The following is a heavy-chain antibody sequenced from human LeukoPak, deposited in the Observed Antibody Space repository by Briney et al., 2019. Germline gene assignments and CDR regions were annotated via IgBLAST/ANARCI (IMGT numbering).Heavy chain of an antibody. J-gene: IGHJ4*02. Sequence: GGSLRLSCAASGFTFSSYGMSWVRQAPGKGLEWVSAISGSGGNTYYADSVKGRFTISRDNSKNPLYLQMNSLKAEDTAVYYCAKDLTRGGRVVSACDLWGQGTLVTVSS. CDR1: GFTFSSYG. CDR3: AKDLTRGGRVVSACDL. V-gene: IGHV3-23*01. D-gene: IGHD7-27*01. CDR2: ISGSGGNT.